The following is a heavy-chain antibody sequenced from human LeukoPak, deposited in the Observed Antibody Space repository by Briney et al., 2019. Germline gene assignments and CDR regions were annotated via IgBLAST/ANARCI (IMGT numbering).Heavy chain of an antibody. CDR1: GGSISSSSYY. CDR3: ARYYYDSSGYDY. J-gene: IGHJ4*02. Sequence: SETLSLTCTVSGGSISSSSYYWGWIRQPPGKGLEWIGSIYYSGSTYYNPSLKSRATISVDTSKNQFSLKLSSVTAADTAVYYCARYYYDSSGYDYWGQGTLVTVSS. CDR2: IYYSGST. V-gene: IGHV4-39*01. D-gene: IGHD3-22*01.